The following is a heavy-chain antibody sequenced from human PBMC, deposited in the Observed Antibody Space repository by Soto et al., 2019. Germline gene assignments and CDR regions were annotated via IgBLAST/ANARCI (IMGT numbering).Heavy chain of an antibody. Sequence: QVQLVQSGAEVKKPGASVKVSCKASGYTFTGYYMHWVRQAPGQGLEWMGWINPNSGGTNYAQKFQGWVTMTRDTAISTAYMELVRLRSDDTAVYYCARISEPIDYYDSSGYYYYFDYWGQGTLVTVSS. CDR1: GYTFTGYY. V-gene: IGHV1-2*04. J-gene: IGHJ4*02. CDR3: ARISEPIDYYDSSGYYYYFDY. D-gene: IGHD3-22*01. CDR2: INPNSGGT.